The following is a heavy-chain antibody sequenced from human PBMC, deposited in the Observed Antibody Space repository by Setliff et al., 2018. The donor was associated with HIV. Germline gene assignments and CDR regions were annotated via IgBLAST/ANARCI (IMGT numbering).Heavy chain of an antibody. V-gene: IGHV1-69*13. Sequence: ASVKVSCKASGGSLRSLSINWVRQAPGQGLEWMAGTIPKFGTSNYAHKFQGRMTITADESTSTAYMELSSLGSEDTAVYYCARGSGGYCSGGSCYFGFGLALWGQGTTVTVSS. D-gene: IGHD2-15*01. CDR1: GGSLRSLS. CDR2: TIPKFGTS. J-gene: IGHJ6*02. CDR3: ARGSGGYCSGGSCYFGFGLAL.